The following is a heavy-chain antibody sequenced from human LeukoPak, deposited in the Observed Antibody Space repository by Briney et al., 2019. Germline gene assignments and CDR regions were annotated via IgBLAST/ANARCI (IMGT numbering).Heavy chain of an antibody. CDR2: ISSSSSYI. D-gene: IGHD2-2*01. V-gene: IGHV3-21*01. Sequence: PGGSLRLSCAASGFTFSSYSMNWVRQAPGKGLEWVSSISSSSSYIYYADSVKGRFTISRDNAKNSLYLQMNSLRAEDTAVYYCASYGGDCSSTSCSDYWSQGTLVTVSS. CDR3: ASYGGDCSSTSCSDY. CDR1: GFTFSSYS. J-gene: IGHJ4*02.